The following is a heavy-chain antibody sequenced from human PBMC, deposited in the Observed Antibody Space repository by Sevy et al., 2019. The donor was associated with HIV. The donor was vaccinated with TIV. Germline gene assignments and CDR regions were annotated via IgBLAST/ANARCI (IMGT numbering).Heavy chain of an antibody. CDR3: AKEVSADSYSDY. J-gene: IGHJ4*02. CDR2: IGGSVDYT. V-gene: IGHV3-23*01. D-gene: IGHD3-10*01. Sequence: GGSLRLSCVTSGFTFSSYAMSWVRQTPGKGLEWVSAIGGSVDYTYYADSVKGRFTISRDNSKNTLYLQMNGLRAEDTAVYYCAKEVSADSYSDYWGQGTLVTVSS. CDR1: GFTFSSYA.